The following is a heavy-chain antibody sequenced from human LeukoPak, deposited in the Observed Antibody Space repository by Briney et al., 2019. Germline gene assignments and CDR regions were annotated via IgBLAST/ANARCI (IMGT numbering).Heavy chain of an antibody. J-gene: IGHJ4*02. Sequence: GGSLRLSCAASGFTFSSYWMSWVCQAPGKGLEWVANIKQDGSEKYYVDSAKGRFTISRDNAKNSLYLQMNSLRAEDTAVYYCARVEDYDILTGFDYWGQGTLVTVSS. CDR3: ARVEDYDILTGFDY. V-gene: IGHV3-7*01. D-gene: IGHD3-9*01. CDR1: GFTFSSYW. CDR2: IKQDGSEK.